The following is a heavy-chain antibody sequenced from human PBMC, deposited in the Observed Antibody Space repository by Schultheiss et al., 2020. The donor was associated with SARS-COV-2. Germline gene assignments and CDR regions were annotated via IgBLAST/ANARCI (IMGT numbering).Heavy chain of an antibody. D-gene: IGHD3-3*01. CDR3: ARARLYDFWSGYYQAWFDP. J-gene: IGHJ5*02. V-gene: IGHV4-34*01. CDR1: GGSFSGYY. CDR2: IYYSGST. Sequence: SETLSLTCAVYGGSFSGYYWSWIRQPPGKGLEWIGSIYYSGSTYYNPSLKSRVTISVDRSKNQFSLKLSSVTAADTAVYYCARARLYDFWSGYYQAWFDPWGQGTLVTVSS.